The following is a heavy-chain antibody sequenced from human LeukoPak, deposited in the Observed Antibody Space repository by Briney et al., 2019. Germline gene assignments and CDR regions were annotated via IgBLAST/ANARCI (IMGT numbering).Heavy chain of an antibody. J-gene: IGHJ4*02. CDR1: GFTFSTYA. Sequence: PGESLRLSCAASGFTFSTYAMSWVRQAPGKGLEGVSAISGSTGRTYYADSVKGRFTISRDNSKNTLYLQMNNLRAEDTDVYYCAPRVVGSAPFDYWGQGTLVAVSS. CDR3: APRVVGSAPFDY. D-gene: IGHD2-15*01. V-gene: IGHV3-23*01. CDR2: ISGSTGRT.